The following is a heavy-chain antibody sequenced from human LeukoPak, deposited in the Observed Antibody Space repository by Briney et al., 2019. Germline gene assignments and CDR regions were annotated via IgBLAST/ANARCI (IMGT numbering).Heavy chain of an antibody. D-gene: IGHD1-14*01. CDR1: GGTFSNYA. J-gene: IGHJ4*02. Sequence: EASVKVSCKASGGTFSNYAISWVRQAPGQALEWMGWINPNSGGTNYAQKFQGRVTMTRDTSISTAYMELSRLRSDDTAVYYCAPRSPTGSPFDYWGQGTLVTVSS. CDR3: APRSPTGSPFDY. CDR2: INPNSGGT. V-gene: IGHV1-2*02.